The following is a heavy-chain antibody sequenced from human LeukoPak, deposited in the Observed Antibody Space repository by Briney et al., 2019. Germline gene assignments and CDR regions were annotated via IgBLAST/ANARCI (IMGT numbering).Heavy chain of an antibody. J-gene: IGHJ1*01. Sequence: SETPSLTCAVSGYSISSGYYWGWIRQSPGKGLEWIGSIYHSGSTYYNPSLKSRVTISVDTSKNHFSLRLSSVTAADTAVYYCARRSGSYRAGAEYFQHWGRGTLVTVSS. D-gene: IGHD1-26*01. CDR2: IYHSGST. CDR3: ARRSGSYRAGAEYFQH. V-gene: IGHV4-38-2*01. CDR1: GYSISSGYY.